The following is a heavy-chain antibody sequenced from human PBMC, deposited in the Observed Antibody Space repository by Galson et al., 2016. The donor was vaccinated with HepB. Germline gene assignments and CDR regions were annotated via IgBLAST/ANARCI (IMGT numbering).Heavy chain of an antibody. D-gene: IGHD1-14*01. Sequence: SLRLSCAASGFPFSSYAMSWVRQSPGKGLEWVSGISATGGVTWYADSVKGRFTISRDNSGNTLYLEMNTLRAEDTAVFYCAKAELRPPWSFYYYPMDVWGQGTTVTVSS. CDR2: ISATGGVT. V-gene: IGHV3-23*01. CDR1: GFPFSSYA. CDR3: AKAELRPPWSFYYYPMDV. J-gene: IGHJ6*02.